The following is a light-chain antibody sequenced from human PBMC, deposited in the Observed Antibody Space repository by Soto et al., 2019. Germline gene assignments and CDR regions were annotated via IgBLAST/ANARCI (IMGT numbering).Light chain of an antibody. CDR1: QSISTR. V-gene: IGKV1-5*01. CDR3: QQYNSYPWT. J-gene: IGKJ1*01. Sequence: DIKMSQSPSTVSASVGDTVTITCRASQSISTRLAWYQQKAGKAPKVLIYDASRLESGVPSRFSGSGSGTEFTLTITSLQPDDFATYYCQQYNSYPWTFGQGTKVDNK. CDR2: DAS.